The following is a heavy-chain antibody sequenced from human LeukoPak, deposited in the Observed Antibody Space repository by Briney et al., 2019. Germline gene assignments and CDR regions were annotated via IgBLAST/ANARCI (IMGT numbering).Heavy chain of an antibody. D-gene: IGHD5-18*01. CDR2: IYYSGST. V-gene: IGHV4-61*01. CDR1: GGSVSSGSYY. J-gene: IGHJ4*02. CDR3: ARGGYSYGYPLDY. Sequence: SETLSLTCTVSGGSVSSGSYYWSWIRQPPGKGLEWIGYIYYSGSTNYNPSLKSRVTISVDTSKNQFSLKLSSVTAAGTAVYYCARGGYSYGYPLDYWGQGTLVTVSS.